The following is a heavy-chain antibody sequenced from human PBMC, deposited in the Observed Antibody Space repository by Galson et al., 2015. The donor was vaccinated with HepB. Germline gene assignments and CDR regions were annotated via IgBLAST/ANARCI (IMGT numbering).Heavy chain of an antibody. V-gene: IGHV6-1*01. CDR2: TYYRSKWYF. CDR1: GDSVSSNSAA. D-gene: IGHD1-26*01. Sequence: CAISGDSVSSNSAAWNWIRQSPSRGLEWLGRTYYRSKWYFDYAVSVKSRITISPDTSKNQFSLQLNSVAPEDTAIYYCARGPGALNYWGQGTLVTVSS. J-gene: IGHJ4*02. CDR3: ARGPGALNY.